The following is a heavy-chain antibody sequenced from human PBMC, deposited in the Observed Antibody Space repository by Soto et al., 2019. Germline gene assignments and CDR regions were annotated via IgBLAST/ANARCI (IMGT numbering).Heavy chain of an antibody. CDR2: INPYNGAT. Sequence: ASVKVSCKASGYVFTAYYMHWVRQAPGQGLEWIGWINPYNGATSYPQKFQGRVTVTTDTSIRTVYMELTSLRSDDTAVYYCAREEIPVPGTRGGFDYWGQGTLVTVSS. D-gene: IGHD6-19*01. CDR3: AREEIPVPGTRGGFDY. V-gene: IGHV1-2*02. J-gene: IGHJ4*02. CDR1: GYVFTAYY.